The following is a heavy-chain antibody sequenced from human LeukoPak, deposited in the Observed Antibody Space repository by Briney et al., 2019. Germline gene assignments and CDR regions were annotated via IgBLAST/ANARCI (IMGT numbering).Heavy chain of an antibody. CDR2: IISNGGIT. CDR1: GFTFSSYA. V-gene: IGHV3-64D*06. D-gene: IGHD7-27*01. J-gene: IGHJ3*02. Sequence: GGSLRLSCSASGFTFSSYAMDWVRQPPAEGLEYVSAIISNGGITYYADSVKGRFTISRDNSKNTLCLQMSSLRAEDTAVYYCVKVTGDGAFDIWGQGTMVTVSS. CDR3: VKVTGDGAFDI.